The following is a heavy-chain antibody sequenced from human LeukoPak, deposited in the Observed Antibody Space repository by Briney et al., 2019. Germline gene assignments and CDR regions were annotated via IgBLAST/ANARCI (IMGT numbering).Heavy chain of an antibody. CDR1: GFTFSSYA. Sequence: GGSLRLSCAASGFTFSSYAMHWVRQAPGKGLEWVALISYDGNNKYYADSVKGRFTISRDNSKNRLYLQMDSLRAEDTVVYSCASLPPDIVVVPAARLDYWGQGTLVTVSS. J-gene: IGHJ4*02. V-gene: IGHV3-30-3*01. D-gene: IGHD2-2*01. CDR3: ASLPPDIVVVPAARLDY. CDR2: ISYDGNNK.